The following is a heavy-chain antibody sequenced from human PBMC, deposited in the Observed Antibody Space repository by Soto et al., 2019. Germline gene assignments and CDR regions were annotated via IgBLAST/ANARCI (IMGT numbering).Heavy chain of an antibody. V-gene: IGHV1-69*13. CDR3: ARDEVITIIVELRFLAF. CDR2: IIPIFGTA. J-gene: IGHJ4*02. D-gene: IGHD3-22*01. Sequence: SVKVSCKASGGTFSSYAISWVRQAPGQGLEWMGGIIPIFGTANYAQKFQGRVTITADESTSTAYMELSSLRSEDTAVYYCARDEVITIIVELRFLAFGGQGPLDPV. CDR1: GGTFSSYA.